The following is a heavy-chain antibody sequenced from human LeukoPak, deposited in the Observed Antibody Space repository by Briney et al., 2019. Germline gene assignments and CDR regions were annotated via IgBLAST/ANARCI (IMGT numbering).Heavy chain of an antibody. V-gene: IGHV4-34*01. CDR3: ARGPRYYDILTGFHPYYYYGMDV. Sequence: SETLSLTCAVYGGSFSGYYWSWIRQPPGEGLEWIGEINHSGSTNYNPSLKSRVTISVDTSKNQFSLKLSSVTAADTAVYYCARGPRYYDILTGFHPYYYYGMDVWGQGTTVTVSS. D-gene: IGHD3-9*01. CDR1: GGSFSGYY. CDR2: INHSGST. J-gene: IGHJ6*02.